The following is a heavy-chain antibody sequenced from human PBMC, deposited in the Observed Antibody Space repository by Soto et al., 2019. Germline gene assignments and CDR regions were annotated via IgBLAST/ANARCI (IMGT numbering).Heavy chain of an antibody. J-gene: IGHJ4*02. V-gene: IGHV3-33*06. CDR3: AKAGHGDYGWS. D-gene: IGHD4-17*01. CDR1: GFTFDNFA. Sequence: DLEESGGGVVQPGRSLRLSCAASGFTFDNFAMHWVRQAPGKGLEWVAVIWYDGSNKYYADSVKGRFSISRDNSKNTLSLQMRSLRVDDTAVYYCAKAGHGDYGWSWGQGTPVTVSS. CDR2: IWYDGSNK.